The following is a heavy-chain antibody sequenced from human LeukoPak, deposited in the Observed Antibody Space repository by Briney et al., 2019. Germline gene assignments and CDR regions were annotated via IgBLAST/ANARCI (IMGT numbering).Heavy chain of an antibody. Sequence: PSETLSLTCAVYGGSFSGYYWSWIRQPPGKGLEWIGEINHSGSTNYNPSLKSRVTISVDTSKNQFSLKLSSVTAADTAVYYCARVPSGCYDYWGQGTLVTVSS. CDR1: GGSFSGYY. CDR3: ARVPSGCYDY. J-gene: IGHJ4*02. CDR2: INHSGST. V-gene: IGHV4-34*01. D-gene: IGHD1-26*01.